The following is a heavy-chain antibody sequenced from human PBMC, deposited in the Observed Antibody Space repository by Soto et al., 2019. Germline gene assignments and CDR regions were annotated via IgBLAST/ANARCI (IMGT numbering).Heavy chain of an antibody. J-gene: IGHJ4*02. D-gene: IGHD6-19*01. V-gene: IGHV3-33*01. CDR2: IWYDGSNK. Sequence: GGSLRLSCAASGFTFSSYGMHWVRQAPGKGLEWVAVIWYDGSNKYYADSVKGRFTISRDNSKNTLYLQMNSLRAEDTAVYYCARDPGPRGSSGTFDYWGQGTLVTVSS. CDR1: GFTFSSYG. CDR3: ARDPGPRGSSGTFDY.